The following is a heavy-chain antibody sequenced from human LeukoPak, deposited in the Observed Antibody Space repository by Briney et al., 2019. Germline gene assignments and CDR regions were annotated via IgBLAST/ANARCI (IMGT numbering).Heavy chain of an antibody. CDR1: GGSISSYY. Sequence: SETLSLTCTVSGGSISSYYWSWIRQPAGKGLEWIGRIYTSGSTNYNPSLKSRVTMSVDTPKNQFSLKLSSVTAADTAVYYCARDIIPSWSYYYYYYMDVWGKGTTVTVSS. D-gene: IGHD1-26*01. CDR2: IYTSGST. V-gene: IGHV4-4*07. CDR3: ARDIIPSWSYYYYYYMDV. J-gene: IGHJ6*03.